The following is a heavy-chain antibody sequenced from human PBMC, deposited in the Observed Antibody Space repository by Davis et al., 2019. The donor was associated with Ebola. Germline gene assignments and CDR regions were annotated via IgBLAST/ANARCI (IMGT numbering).Heavy chain of an antibody. J-gene: IGHJ4*02. Sequence: GESLKISCAVSGFTVSGNHMSWVRQAPGKGLEWVSVIYDQSTAYADAVRGRFIISRDKSNNTLYLEMNSLRVDDTAVYYCATTQWLREFDNWGQGTLVTVSS. V-gene: IGHV3-53*05. CDR3: ATTQWLREFDN. CDR2: IYDQST. CDR1: GFTVSGNH. D-gene: IGHD6-19*01.